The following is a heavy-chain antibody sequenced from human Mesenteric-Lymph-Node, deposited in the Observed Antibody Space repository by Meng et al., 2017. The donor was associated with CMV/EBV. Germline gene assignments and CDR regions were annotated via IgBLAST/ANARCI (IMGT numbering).Heavy chain of an antibody. CDR2: IYWDDDK. D-gene: IGHD3-10*01. CDR1: SRSTSGVG. CDR3: AHITYYYGSGSYSNPFDY. V-gene: IGHV2-5*02. Sequence: SRSTSGVGVGWIRQPPGKALDWLALIYWDDDKRYNPSLRSRLTITKDTSKNQVVLTMTNMDPVDTGTYYCAHITYYYGSGSYSNPFDYWGQGTLVTVSS. J-gene: IGHJ4*02.